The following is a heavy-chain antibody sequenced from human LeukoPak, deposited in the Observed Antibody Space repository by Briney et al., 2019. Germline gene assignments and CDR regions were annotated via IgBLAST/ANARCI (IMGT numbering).Heavy chain of an antibody. CDR3: ARVYDFWSGQQNYYYYYMDV. J-gene: IGHJ6*03. V-gene: IGHV4-59*01. CDR2: IYYSGST. D-gene: IGHD3-3*01. Sequence: SETLSLTCTVSGGSISSYYWSWIRQPPGKGLEWIGYIYYSGSTNYNPSLKSRVTISVDTSKNQFSLKLSSVTAADTAVYYCARVYDFWSGQQNYYYYYMDVWGKGTTVTVSS. CDR1: GGSISSYY.